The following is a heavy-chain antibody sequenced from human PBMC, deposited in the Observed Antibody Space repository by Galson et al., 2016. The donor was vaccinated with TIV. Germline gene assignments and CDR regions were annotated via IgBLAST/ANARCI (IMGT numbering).Heavy chain of an antibody. CDR2: IIGMFGTT. Sequence: SVKVSCKASGGTFSSYAFSWVRQAPGQGFEWMGRIIGMFGTTNYAQKFQGRVTITADELTSTVYMELSGLTSEDTAVYYCARAPGYHDSSAYYPAWGQGTLVTVSS. CDR1: GGTFSSYA. CDR3: ARAPGYHDSSAYYPA. D-gene: IGHD3-22*01. J-gene: IGHJ5*02. V-gene: IGHV1-69*13.